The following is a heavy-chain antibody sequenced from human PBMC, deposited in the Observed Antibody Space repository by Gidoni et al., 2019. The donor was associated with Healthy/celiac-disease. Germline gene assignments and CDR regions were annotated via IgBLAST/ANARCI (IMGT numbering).Heavy chain of an antibody. D-gene: IGHD2-21*02. CDR3: ARDRFGDSYGGAFDI. CDR2: ISSSSSYI. V-gene: IGHV3-21*01. CDR1: GFTFSSYS. Sequence: EVQLVESGGGLVKPGGSLRLSCVASGFTFSSYSMNWVRQAPGKGLEWVSSISSSSSYIYYADSLKGRFTISRDNAKNSLYLQMNSLRAEDTAVYNCARDRFGDSYGGAFDIWGQGTMVTVSS. J-gene: IGHJ3*02.